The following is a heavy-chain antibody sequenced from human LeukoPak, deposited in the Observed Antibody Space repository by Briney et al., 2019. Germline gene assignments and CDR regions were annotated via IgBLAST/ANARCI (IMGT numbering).Heavy chain of an antibody. CDR2: IHNDGSNDGSST. D-gene: IGHD5-18*01. V-gene: IGHV3-74*01. J-gene: IGHJ4*02. Sequence: PGGSLRLSCAASGFIFSSYWMHWVRHAPGKGLVWVSRIHNDGSNDGSSTNYADSVKGRFTISRDNAENTLYLQMNSLRAEDTAIYYCAKSRGYGFFMDYWGQGTLVTVSS. CDR3: AKSRGYGFFMDY. CDR1: GFIFSSYW.